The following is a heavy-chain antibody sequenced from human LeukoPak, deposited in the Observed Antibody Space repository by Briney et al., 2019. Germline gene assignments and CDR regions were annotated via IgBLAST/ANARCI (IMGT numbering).Heavy chain of an antibody. V-gene: IGHV3-30*02. CDR3: ARGRLDYYDSSGYYFLDY. CDR2: IQYDGSNE. J-gene: IGHJ4*02. CDR1: RFTFSSYG. Sequence: GGSLRLSCAASRFTFSSYGMHWVRQAPGKGLEWVAYIQYDGSNEQYADSVKGRFSISRDSSKNILYLQMNSLRSDDTAVYYCARGRLDYYDSSGYYFLDYWGQGTLVTVSS. D-gene: IGHD3-22*01.